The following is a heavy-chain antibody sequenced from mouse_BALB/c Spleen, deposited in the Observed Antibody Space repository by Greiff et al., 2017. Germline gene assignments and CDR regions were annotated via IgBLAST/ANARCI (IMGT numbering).Heavy chain of an antibody. CDR1: GFSLTSYG. D-gene: IGHD2-4*01. Sequence: VQLKQSGPGLVAPSQSLSITCTVSGFSLTSYGVHWVRQPPGKGLEWLGVIWAGGSTNYNSALMSRLSISKDNSKSQVFLKMNSLQTDDTAMYYCARDYDYEDYAMDYWGQGTSVTVSS. CDR3: ARDYDYEDYAMDY. J-gene: IGHJ4*01. V-gene: IGHV2-9*02. CDR2: IWAGGST.